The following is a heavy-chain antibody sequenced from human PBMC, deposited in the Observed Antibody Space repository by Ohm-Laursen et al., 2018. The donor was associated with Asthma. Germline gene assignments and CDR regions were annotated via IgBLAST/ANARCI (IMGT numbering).Heavy chain of an antibody. Sequence: GSLRLSCTASGYTFSRYSIHWVRQIPGKGLEWVASISTASSFIYYADSVRGRFTTSRDNARNSVYLQMDSLRDEDTAVYYCARGSFDEYGDYPCDSWGQGTLVTVSS. V-gene: IGHV3-21*01. D-gene: IGHD4-17*01. CDR2: ISTASSFI. CDR3: ARGSFDEYGDYPCDS. CDR1: GYTFSRYS. J-gene: IGHJ4*02.